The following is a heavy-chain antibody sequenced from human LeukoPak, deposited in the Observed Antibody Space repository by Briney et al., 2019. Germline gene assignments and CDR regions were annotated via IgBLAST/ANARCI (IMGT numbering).Heavy chain of an antibody. D-gene: IGHD3-16*02. Sequence: SETLSLTCAVYGGSFSGYYWSWIRQPPGKGLEWIGEINHSGSTNYNPSLKSRVTISVDTSKNQFSLKLSSVTAADTAVYYCARVYRYYFDYWGQGTLVTVSS. CDR2: INHSGST. J-gene: IGHJ4*02. CDR3: ARVYRYYFDY. V-gene: IGHV4-34*01. CDR1: GGSFSGYY.